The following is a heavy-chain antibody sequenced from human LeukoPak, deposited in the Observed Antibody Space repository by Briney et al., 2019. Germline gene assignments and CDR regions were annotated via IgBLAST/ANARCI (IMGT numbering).Heavy chain of an antibody. D-gene: IGHD4-23*01. V-gene: IGHV4-38-2*01. J-gene: IGHJ3*02. CDR1: GYSISSGYC. Sequence: SETLSLTCAVSGYSISSGYCWGWIRQPPGKGLEWIGSIYHSGSTHYNPSLKGRVTISVDTSKNQFSLKLSSVTAADTAVYYCARLRWNYHDAFDIWGQGTMVTVSS. CDR2: IYHSGST. CDR3: ARLRWNYHDAFDI.